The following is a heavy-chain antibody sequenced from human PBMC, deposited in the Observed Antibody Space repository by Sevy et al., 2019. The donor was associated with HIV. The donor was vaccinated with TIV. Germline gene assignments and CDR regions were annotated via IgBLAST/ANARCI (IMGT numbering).Heavy chain of an antibody. J-gene: IGHJ4*02. CDR1: GFTFSNYG. D-gene: IGHD6-13*01. V-gene: IGHV3-30*02. Sequence: GGSLRLSCAASGFTFSNYGMHWVRQVPGKGLEWVTFIRYDGSAKYYAASVKGRFTISRDDSTNTLYLQMDSLTPEDTAIYYCAKDLAGPGRRYFDYWGQGTLVTVSS. CDR3: AKDLAGPGRRYFDY. CDR2: IRYDGSAK.